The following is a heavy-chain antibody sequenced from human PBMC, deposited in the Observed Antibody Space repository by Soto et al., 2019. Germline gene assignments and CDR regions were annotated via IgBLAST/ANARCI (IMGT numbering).Heavy chain of an antibody. V-gene: IGHV3-30*18. CDR3: AKVAKLLWFGTSDYYYGMDV. J-gene: IGHJ6*02. CDR2: ISYDGSNK. CDR1: GFTFSSYG. Sequence: GGSLRLSCAASGFTFSSYGMHWVRQAPGKGLEWVAVISYDGSNKYYADSVKGRFTISRDNSKNTLYLQMNSLRAEDTAVYYCAKVAKLLWFGTSDYYYGMDVWGQGTTVTVSS. D-gene: IGHD3-10*01.